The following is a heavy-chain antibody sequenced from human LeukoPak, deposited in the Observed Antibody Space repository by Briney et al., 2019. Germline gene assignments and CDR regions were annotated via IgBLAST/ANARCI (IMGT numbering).Heavy chain of an antibody. J-gene: IGHJ6*02. CDR2: ISWNSGSI. CDR3: AKALGRWLQLPQGMDV. V-gene: IGHV3-9*01. CDR1: GFTFDDYA. Sequence: GGSLRLSCAASGFTFDDYAMHWVRQAPGKGLEWVSGISWNSGSIGYADSVKGRFTISRDNAKNSLYLQMNSLRAEDTALYYCAKALGRWLQLPQGMDVWGQGTTVTVSS. D-gene: IGHD5-12*01.